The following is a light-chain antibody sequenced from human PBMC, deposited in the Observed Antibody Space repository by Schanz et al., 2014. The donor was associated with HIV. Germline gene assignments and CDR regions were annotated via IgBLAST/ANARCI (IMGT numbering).Light chain of an antibody. V-gene: IGLV1-40*01. J-gene: IGLJ2*01. CDR1: TSNIGAGYD. CDR2: GNN. Sequence: SVLTQPPSVSGAPGQRVSISCTGTTSNIGAGYDVHWYLQLPGSAPKLLIYGNNNRPSGVPDRFSGSKSGTSASLAITGLQAEDEADYYCQSYDSSLSAVVFGGGTKLTVL. CDR3: QSYDSSLSAVV.